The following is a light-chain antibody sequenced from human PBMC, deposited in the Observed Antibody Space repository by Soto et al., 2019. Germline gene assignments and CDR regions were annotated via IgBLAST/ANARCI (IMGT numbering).Light chain of an antibody. J-gene: IGKJ1*01. CDR1: QSVRSTY. CDR2: GAS. Sequence: EIALTQSPGTLSLSPGERATLSCRASQSVRSTYLAWYQQKPGLAPRLLIYGASSRATGIPDRFSGSGSGTDFTLTISRLEPEDFAVYYCQQYGSSRLTFGQGTRVEIK. CDR3: QQYGSSRLT. V-gene: IGKV3-20*01.